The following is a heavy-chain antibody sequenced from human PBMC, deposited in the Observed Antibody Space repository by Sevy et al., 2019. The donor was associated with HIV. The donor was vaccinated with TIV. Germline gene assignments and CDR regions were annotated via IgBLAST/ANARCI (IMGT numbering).Heavy chain of an antibody. V-gene: IGHV3-53*01. J-gene: IGHJ4*02. CDR3: ARRLSSAWYFDF. Sequence: GGSLRLSCAASGFSVSRNHINWVRQAPGKGQEGISVIYSDGTTQYADSVKGRFTISRDTSNNTLYLQVSSLRADATAVYYCARRLSSAWYFDFWGQGTLVTVSS. CDR1: GFSVSRNH. D-gene: IGHD6-19*01. CDR2: IYSDGTT.